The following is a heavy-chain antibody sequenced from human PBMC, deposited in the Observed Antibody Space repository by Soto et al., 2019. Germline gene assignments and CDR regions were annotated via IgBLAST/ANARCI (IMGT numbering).Heavy chain of an antibody. Sequence: SETLSLTCPVSGASISRYYSSWIRTPPGKGLEWIGYIYYSGSTNYNPSLKSRVTISVDTSKNQFSLKLSSVTAADTAVYYCARGGTAKEVDAFDIWGQGTMVTVSS. D-gene: IGHD1-1*01. V-gene: IGHV4-59*01. J-gene: IGHJ3*02. CDR2: IYYSGST. CDR3: ARGGTAKEVDAFDI. CDR1: GASISRYY.